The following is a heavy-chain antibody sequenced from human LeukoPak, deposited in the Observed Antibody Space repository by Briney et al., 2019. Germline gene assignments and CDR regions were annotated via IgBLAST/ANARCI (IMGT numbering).Heavy chain of an antibody. CDR1: GFSVSSNY. Sequence: GGSLRLSCAASGFSVSSNYMNWVRQAPGKGLEWVSVIYTGGNTYYAESVKGRFTISRDNSKNTLYLQMNSLRAEDTAVYYCAKAKEPAGYSSGWYYYYYGMDVWGQGTTVTVSS. CDR3: AKAKEPAGYSSGWYYYYYGMDV. D-gene: IGHD6-19*01. CDR2: IYTGGNT. V-gene: IGHV3-53*01. J-gene: IGHJ6*02.